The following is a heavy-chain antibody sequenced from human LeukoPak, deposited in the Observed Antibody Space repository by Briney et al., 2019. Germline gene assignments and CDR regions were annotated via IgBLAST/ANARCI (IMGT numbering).Heavy chain of an antibody. CDR1: GYTFTGYY. D-gene: IGHD5-18*01. J-gene: IGHJ4*02. CDR2: INPSGGST. Sequence: ASVKVSCKASGYTFTGYYMHWVRQAPGQGLEWMGIINPSGGSTSYAQKFQGRVTMTRDTSTNTVYMELSSLRSEDTAVYYCARRGYSYDLDYWGQGTLVTVSS. CDR3: ARRGYSYDLDY. V-gene: IGHV1-46*01.